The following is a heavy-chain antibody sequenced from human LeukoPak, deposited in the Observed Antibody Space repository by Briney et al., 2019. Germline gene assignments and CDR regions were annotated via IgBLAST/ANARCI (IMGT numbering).Heavy chain of an antibody. CDR2: VYYNGRT. CDR1: GDSIRSSRYY. V-gene: IGHV4-39*07. Sequence: SETLSLTCSVSGDSIRSSRYYWGWIRQSPGKGLEWIGTVYYNGRTYYNPSLKSRVTISVDTSKNQFSLKLSSVTAADTAVYYCASGRQQLAHYGMDVWGQGTTVTVSS. CDR3: ASGRQQLAHYGMDV. J-gene: IGHJ6*02. D-gene: IGHD6-13*01.